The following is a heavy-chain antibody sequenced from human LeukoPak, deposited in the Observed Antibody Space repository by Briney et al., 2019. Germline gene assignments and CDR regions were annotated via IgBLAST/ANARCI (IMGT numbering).Heavy chain of an antibody. CDR3: ASGRDGYNYEI. CDR2: IYYSGST. V-gene: IGHV4-59*01. CDR1: GGSISSYY. Sequence: SETLSLTCTVSGGSISSYYWSWIRQPPGKGLEWIGYIYYSGSTNYNPSLKSRVTISVDTSKNQFSLKLSSVSAADTAVYYCASGRDGYNYEIWGQGTLVTVSS. J-gene: IGHJ4*02. D-gene: IGHD5-24*01.